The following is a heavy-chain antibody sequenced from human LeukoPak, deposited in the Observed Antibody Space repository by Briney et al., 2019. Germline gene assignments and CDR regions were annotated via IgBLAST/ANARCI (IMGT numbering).Heavy chain of an antibody. J-gene: IGHJ6*02. CDR1: GFTFSSYA. Sequence: PGGSLRLSCAASGFTFSSYAMHWVRQAPGKGLEWVAVIWYDGSNKYYADSVKGRFTISRDNSKNTLYLQMNSLRAEDTAVYYCARGLELWSSGSYTEYYYYYYGMDVWGQGTTVTVSS. CDR3: ARGLELWSSGSYTEYYYYYYGMDV. V-gene: IGHV3-33*08. CDR2: IWYDGSNK. D-gene: IGHD3-22*01.